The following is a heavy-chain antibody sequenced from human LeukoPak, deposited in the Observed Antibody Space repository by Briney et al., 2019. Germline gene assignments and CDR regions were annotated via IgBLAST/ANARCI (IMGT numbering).Heavy chain of an antibody. V-gene: IGHV1-8*01. D-gene: IGHD3-22*01. CDR2: MNPNSGNT. CDR3: ERGYYDSSGYYFDY. CDR1: GYTFTSYD. Sequence: ASVKVSCKASGYTFTSYDINWVRQATGQGLEWMGWMNPNSGNTGYAQKFQGRDTMTRNTSISTAYMELSSLRSEDTAVYYCERGYYDSSGYYFDYWGQGTLVTVSS. J-gene: IGHJ4*02.